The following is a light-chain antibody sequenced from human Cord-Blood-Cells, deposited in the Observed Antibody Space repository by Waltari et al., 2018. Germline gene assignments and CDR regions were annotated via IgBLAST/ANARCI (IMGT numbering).Light chain of an antibody. V-gene: IGKV1-5*03. CDR1: QSISSW. CDR2: KAS. Sequence: DIQMTQSPSTLSASVGERVTITCRASQSISSWLAWYQQKPGKAPKLLIYKASSLESGVPSRFSGSGSGTEFTLTISSLQPDEFATYYCQQYNSYLTFGQGTKVEIK. J-gene: IGKJ1*01. CDR3: QQYNSYLT.